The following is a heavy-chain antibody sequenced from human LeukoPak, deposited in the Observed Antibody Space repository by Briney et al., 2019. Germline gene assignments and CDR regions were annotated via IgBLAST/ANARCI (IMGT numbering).Heavy chain of an antibody. CDR1: GFTFSRYA. J-gene: IGHJ3*01. CDR3: AKRMIRGVNHDAFDL. Sequence: GGSLRLSCAASGFTFSRYAMSWVRQAPWKGLEWVSAVSGSGGSTYYADSVKGLFTISRDNSKNTLYLQMNSLRAEDTAVYYCAKRMIRGVNHDAFDLWGQGTMVTVSS. D-gene: IGHD3-10*01. CDR2: VSGSGGST. V-gene: IGHV3-23*01.